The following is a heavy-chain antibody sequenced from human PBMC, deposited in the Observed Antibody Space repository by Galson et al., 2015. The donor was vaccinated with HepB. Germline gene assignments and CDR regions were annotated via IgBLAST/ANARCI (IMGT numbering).Heavy chain of an antibody. D-gene: IGHD3-3*01. V-gene: IGHV3-53*01. CDR2: IYTTDKT. CDR3: ARRGDVLSGRYRYYGLDV. J-gene: IGHJ6*02. CDR1: GFNVSSKY. Sequence: SLRLSCAASGFNVSSKYMTWVRRAPGKGLEWVSVIYTTDKTGYADSVKGRFTISRDNSKNTLYLQMNSLRPEDTAVYYCARRGDVLSGRYRYYGLDVWGQGTTVTVSS.